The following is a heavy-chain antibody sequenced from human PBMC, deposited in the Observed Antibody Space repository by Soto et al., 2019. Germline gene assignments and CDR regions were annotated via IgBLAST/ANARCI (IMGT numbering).Heavy chain of an antibody. Sequence: SETLSLTCTVSGGSISSYYWSWIRQPPGKGLEWIGYIYYSGSTNYNPSLKSRDTISVDTSKNQLSLKLSSVTAADTAVYYCARLHGYCISSSCHGHYAMDVWGQGTTVTVSS. J-gene: IGHJ6*02. D-gene: IGHD2-2*01. CDR2: IYYSGST. V-gene: IGHV4-59*08. CDR3: ARLHGYCISSSCHGHYAMDV. CDR1: GGSISSYY.